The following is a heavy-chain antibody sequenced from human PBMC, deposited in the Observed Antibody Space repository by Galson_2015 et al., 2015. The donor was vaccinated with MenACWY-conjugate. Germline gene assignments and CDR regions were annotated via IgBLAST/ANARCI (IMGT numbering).Heavy chain of an antibody. V-gene: IGHV3-30*02. CDR3: AKIGGDFRSGYRPQ. Sequence: LRLSCAASGFRFSGYDMHWVRQSPGEGLEWVALIRYDGIHKNYSESVKGRFTISRDNSKNTLTLQMNSLRVEDTAVYYCAKIGGDFRSGYRPQWGQGTQVTVSS. D-gene: IGHD3-3*01. CDR1: GFRFSGYD. J-gene: IGHJ4*02. CDR2: IRYDGIHK.